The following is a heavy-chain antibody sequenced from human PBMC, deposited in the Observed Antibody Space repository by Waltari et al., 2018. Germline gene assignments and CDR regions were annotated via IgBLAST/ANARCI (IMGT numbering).Heavy chain of an antibody. V-gene: IGHV3-33*01. CDR2: IWFDGSNT. J-gene: IGHJ4*02. Sequence: QVQLVESGGGVVQPGRSLRLSCAASGFTFSSYGMHWVRQAPGRGLDWVAIIWFDGSNTLYADSVKGRFTISRDNSKNTLYLQMDSLRAEDTAVYYCARDKLGPDYWGQGTLVTVSS. CDR1: GFTFSSYG. D-gene: IGHD3-16*01. CDR3: ARDKLGPDY.